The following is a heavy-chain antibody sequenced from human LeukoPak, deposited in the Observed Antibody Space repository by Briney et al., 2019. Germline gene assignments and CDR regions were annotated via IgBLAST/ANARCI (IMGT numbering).Heavy chain of an antibody. V-gene: IGHV3-21*01. CDR1: GFTVSRYS. D-gene: IGHD6-19*01. J-gene: IGHJ4*02. Sequence: GGSLRLSCAVSGFTVSRYSMNWVRQAPGKGLEWVSSISSSSSYIYYADSVKGRFTISRDNARYSLYLQMDSLRAEDTAVYYCAKPLYSSGWSSFDYWGQGTLVTVSS. CDR3: AKPLYSSGWSSFDY. CDR2: ISSSSSYI.